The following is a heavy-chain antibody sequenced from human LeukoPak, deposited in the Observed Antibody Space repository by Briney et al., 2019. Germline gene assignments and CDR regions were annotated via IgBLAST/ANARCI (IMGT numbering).Heavy chain of an antibody. V-gene: IGHV4-34*01. CDR1: GGSFSGYY. CDR3: ARPVDKYYYDSSGYYHRRRYFDY. J-gene: IGHJ4*02. CDR2: INHSGST. Sequence: SETLSLTCAVYGGSFSGYYWSWIRQPPGKGLEWIGEINHSGSTNYNPSLKRRVTISGDTSKNQFSLKLSSVTAADTAVYYCARPVDKYYYDSSGYYHRRRYFDYWGQGTLVTVSS. D-gene: IGHD3-22*01.